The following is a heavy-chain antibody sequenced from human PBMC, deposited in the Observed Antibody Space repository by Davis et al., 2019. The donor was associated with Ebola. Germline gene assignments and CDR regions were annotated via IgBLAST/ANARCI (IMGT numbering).Heavy chain of an antibody. Sequence: PGGSLRLSCAASGFTFSSYAMHWVRQAPGKGLEWVAVISYDGSNKYYADSVKGRFTISRDNSKNSLFLQMNSLRDEDTAVYYCAREPATTLDYWGQGTLVTVSS. CDR2: ISYDGSNK. CDR3: AREPATTLDY. D-gene: IGHD4-17*01. J-gene: IGHJ4*02. V-gene: IGHV3-30-3*01. CDR1: GFTFSSYA.